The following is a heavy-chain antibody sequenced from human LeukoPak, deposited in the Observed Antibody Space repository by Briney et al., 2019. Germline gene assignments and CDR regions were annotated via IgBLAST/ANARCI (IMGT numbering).Heavy chain of an antibody. V-gene: IGHV3-23*01. CDR3: AKLGEVGGMSCYTN. D-gene: IGHD2-2*02. CDR2: ISDTGRSI. CDR1: GFTFSSYV. Sequence: GGSLRLSCAASGFTFSSYVITWVRQAPGKGLEWVSAISDTGRSIYYADSVKGRFTISRDNSQNTVYLQMNSLRAEDTAVYYCAKLGEVGGMSCYTNWGQGTRVTVSS. J-gene: IGHJ4*02.